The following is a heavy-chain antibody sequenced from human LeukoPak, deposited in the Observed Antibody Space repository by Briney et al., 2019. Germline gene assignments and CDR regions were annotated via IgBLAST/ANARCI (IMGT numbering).Heavy chain of an antibody. D-gene: IGHD6-13*01. CDR3: ASLGIAAAGIDY. J-gene: IGHJ4*02. Sequence: SVKASCKASGGTFSSYAISWVRQAPGQGLEWMGGIIPIFGTANYAQKFQGRVTITADEPTSTAYMELSSLRSEDTAVYYCASLGIAAAGIDYWGQGTLVTVSS. V-gene: IGHV1-69*01. CDR2: IIPIFGTA. CDR1: GGTFSSYA.